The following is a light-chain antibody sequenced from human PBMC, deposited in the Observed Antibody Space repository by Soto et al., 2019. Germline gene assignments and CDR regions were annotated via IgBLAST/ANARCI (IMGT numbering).Light chain of an antibody. V-gene: IGKV3D-20*01. CDR1: QSVSRTY. CDR2: DTS. Sequence: EIVLTQSPATLSLSPGERATLSCGASQSVSRTYLAWYQQKPGLAPRLLIYDTSNRATGILDRFSGSGSGTDFTLTISRLEPEDFAVYYCQQYGSSQFTFGPGTKVEIK. CDR3: QQYGSSQFT. J-gene: IGKJ3*01.